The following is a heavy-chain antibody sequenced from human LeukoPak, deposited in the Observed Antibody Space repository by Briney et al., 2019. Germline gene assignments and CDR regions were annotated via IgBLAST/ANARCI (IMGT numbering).Heavy chain of an antibody. D-gene: IGHD1-26*01. J-gene: IGHJ4*02. CDR2: IKHDGNEI. Sequence: GGSLRLSCAPSVFTFSDYWMSWVRPPPGKGLAWVANIKHDGNEIDYVDSLKSRFTNYRDNAKNSLYLQMNSLRAEDTAGYYCASAEGRARLTYWGQGTLVTVSS. CDR1: VFTFSDYW. V-gene: IGHV3-7*01. CDR3: ASAEGRARLTY.